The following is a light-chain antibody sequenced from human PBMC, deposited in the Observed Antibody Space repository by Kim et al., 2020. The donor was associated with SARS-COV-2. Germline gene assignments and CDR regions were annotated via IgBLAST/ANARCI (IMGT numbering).Light chain of an antibody. Sequence: PSTQSASVGDRVTITCRASQSISSWLAWYQQKPGKAPKLLIYKASSLESGVPSRFSGSGSGTEFTLTISSLQPDDFATYYCQQYDTFGQGTKLQI. CDR1: QSISSW. CDR2: KAS. CDR3: QQYDT. V-gene: IGKV1-5*03. J-gene: IGKJ2*01.